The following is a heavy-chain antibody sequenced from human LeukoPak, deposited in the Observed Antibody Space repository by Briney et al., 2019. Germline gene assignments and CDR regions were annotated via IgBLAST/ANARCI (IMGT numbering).Heavy chain of an antibody. V-gene: IGHV3-30*02. D-gene: IGHD6-19*01. CDR1: GFTFSNYG. J-gene: IGHJ4*02. Sequence: GGSLRLSCAASGFTFSNYGMHWVRQAPGKGLEWVAFIRYDGSNEYYADSVKGRFTISRDNSKSTLYLQMNSLRAEDTAVYYCANSGWTLRDYWGQGTLVTVS. CDR2: IRYDGSNE. CDR3: ANSGWTLRDY.